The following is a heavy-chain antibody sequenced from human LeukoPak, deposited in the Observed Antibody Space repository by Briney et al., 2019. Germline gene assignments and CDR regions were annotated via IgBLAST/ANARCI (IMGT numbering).Heavy chain of an antibody. D-gene: IGHD2-2*02. CDR3: ARGGYCSSTSCYTDLPGY. V-gene: IGHV1-69*13. CDR2: IIPIFGTA. CDR1: GGTFSSYA. J-gene: IGHJ4*02. Sequence: SVKVSCKASGGTFSSYAISWVRQAPGQGLEWMGGIIPIFGTANYAQKFQGRVTITADESTSTAYMELSSLRSEDTAVHYCARGGYCSSTSCYTDLPGYWGQGTLVTVSS.